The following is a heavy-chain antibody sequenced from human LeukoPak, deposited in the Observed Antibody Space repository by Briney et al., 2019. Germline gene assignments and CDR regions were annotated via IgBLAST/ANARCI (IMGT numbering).Heavy chain of an antibody. J-gene: IGHJ4*02. CDR3: ARDPRLYSGYDWGAY. CDR2: INPSGGST. CDR1: GYTFTSYY. V-gene: IGHV1-46*01. D-gene: IGHD5-12*01. Sequence: ASVKVSRKASGYTFTSYYMHWVRQAPGQGLEWMGIINPSGGSTSYAQKFQGRVTMTRDTSTSTVYMGLSSLRSEDTAVYYCARDPRLYSGYDWGAYWGQGTLVTVSS.